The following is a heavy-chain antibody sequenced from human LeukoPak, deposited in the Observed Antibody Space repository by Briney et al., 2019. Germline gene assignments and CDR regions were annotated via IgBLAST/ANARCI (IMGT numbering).Heavy chain of an antibody. CDR2: MHYSGRA. D-gene: IGHD2-15*01. CDR3: ARDSVTGDCSGGSCTPVAFDI. Sequence: SETLSLTCTVSGGSISSYYWSWIRQPPGKGLEWIGYMHYSGRANYNPSLKSRVTISVDTSQNQFSLKLSSVTAADTAVYYCARDSVTGDCSGGSCTPVAFDIWGQGTMVTVSS. CDR1: GGSISSYY. J-gene: IGHJ3*02. V-gene: IGHV4-59*01.